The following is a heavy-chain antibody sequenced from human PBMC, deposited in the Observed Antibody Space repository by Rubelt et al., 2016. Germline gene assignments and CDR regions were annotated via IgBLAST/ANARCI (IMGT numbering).Heavy chain of an antibody. V-gene: IGHV1-46*01. D-gene: IGHD5-12*01. J-gene: IGHJ6*02. CDR2: INPSGGST. CDR3: ARVSGYDPFYYYGMDV. CDR1: GYTFTSYY. Sequence: QVQLVQSGAEVKKPGASVKVSCKASGYTFTSYYMHWVRQAPGQGLEWMGIINPSGGSTSYAQKFQGRVTMTTDTSTSTAYMELRSLRSDDTAVYYCARVSGYDPFYYYGMDVWGQGTTVTVSS.